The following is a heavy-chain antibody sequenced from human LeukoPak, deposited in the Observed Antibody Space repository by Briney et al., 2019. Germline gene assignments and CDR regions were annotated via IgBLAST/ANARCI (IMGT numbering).Heavy chain of an antibody. Sequence: ASVKVSCKASGYTFTSYGISWVRRAPGQGLEWMGWISAYNGNTNYAQKLQGRVTMTTDTSTSTAYMELRSLRSDDTAVYYCARSWYYDSPFDYWGQGTLVTVSS. J-gene: IGHJ4*02. V-gene: IGHV1-18*01. D-gene: IGHD3-22*01. CDR1: GYTFTSYG. CDR2: ISAYNGNT. CDR3: ARSWYYDSPFDY.